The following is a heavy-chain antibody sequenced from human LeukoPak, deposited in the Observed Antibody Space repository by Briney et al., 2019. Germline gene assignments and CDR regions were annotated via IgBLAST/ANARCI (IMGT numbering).Heavy chain of an antibody. J-gene: IGHJ6*02. CDR1: GFTVSTNY. CDR3: ARWAMVGVPYGMDV. V-gene: IGHV3-66*01. Sequence: GWSLRLSCAASGFTVSTNYMSWVRQAPGKGLEWVSFTYSGGSTYYGDSVKGRFTISRDNSKNTLYLQMNSLRAEDTAVYYCARWAMVGVPYGMDVWGQGTTVTVSS. CDR2: TYSGGST. D-gene: IGHD3-10*01.